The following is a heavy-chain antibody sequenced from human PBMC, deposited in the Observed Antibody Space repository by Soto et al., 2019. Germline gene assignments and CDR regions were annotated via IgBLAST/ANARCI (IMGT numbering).Heavy chain of an antibody. V-gene: IGHV4-31*03. CDR2: IYYSGST. CDR3: ARGGLLRPELFDY. Sequence: QVQLQESGPGLVKPSQTLSLTCTVSGGSISSGGYYWSWIRQHPGKGLEWIGYIYYSGSTYYNPSLKSRVXXSXDXXKNQFSLKLSSVTAADTAVYYCARGGLLRPELFDYWGQGTLVTVSS. J-gene: IGHJ4*02. CDR1: GGSISSGGYY. D-gene: IGHD1-26*01.